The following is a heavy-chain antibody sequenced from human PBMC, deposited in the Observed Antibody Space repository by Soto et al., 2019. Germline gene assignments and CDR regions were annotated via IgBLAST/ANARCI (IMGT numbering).Heavy chain of an antibody. CDR2: ISYDGSNK. V-gene: IGHV3-30*18. Sequence: QVQLVESGGGVVQPGRSLRLSCAASGFTFSSYGMHWVRQAPGKGPEWVAVISYDGSNKYYADSVKGRFTISRDNSKNTLYLQMNSLRAEDTAVYYCAKGGSGWPSNDAFDIWGQGTMVTVSS. CDR1: GFTFSSYG. CDR3: AKGGSGWPSNDAFDI. D-gene: IGHD6-19*01. J-gene: IGHJ3*02.